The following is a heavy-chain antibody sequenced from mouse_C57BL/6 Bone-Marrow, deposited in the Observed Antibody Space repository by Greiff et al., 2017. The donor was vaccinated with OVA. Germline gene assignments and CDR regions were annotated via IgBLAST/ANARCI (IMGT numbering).Heavy chain of an antibody. CDR3: ARYPPLGGNYEGGFDY. CDR2: LRKKANGYTT. J-gene: IGHJ2*01. D-gene: IGHD2-1*01. V-gene: IGHV7-3*01. CDR1: GFTFTDYY. Sequence: DVQLQESGGGLVQPGGSLSLSCAASGFTFTDYYMSWVRQPTGKALEWLGFLRKKANGYTTEYSASVKGRFPISRVHAQSTLYLQMNALRAEYSATYYCARYPPLGGNYEGGFDYWGQGTTLTVSS.